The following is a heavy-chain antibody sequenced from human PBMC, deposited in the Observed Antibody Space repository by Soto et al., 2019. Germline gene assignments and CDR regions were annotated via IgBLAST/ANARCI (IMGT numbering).Heavy chain of an antibody. Sequence: QVQLVESGGGVVQPGRSLRLSCAASGFTFSSYGMHWVRQAQGKGLEWVAVISYDGSNKYYADSVKGRFTISRDNSKNTLYLQMNSLRAEDTAVYYCAKDRWPYCSGGSCYYLDYWGQGTLVTVSS. CDR3: AKDRWPYCSGGSCYYLDY. J-gene: IGHJ4*02. D-gene: IGHD2-15*01. V-gene: IGHV3-30*18. CDR1: GFTFSSYG. CDR2: ISYDGSNK.